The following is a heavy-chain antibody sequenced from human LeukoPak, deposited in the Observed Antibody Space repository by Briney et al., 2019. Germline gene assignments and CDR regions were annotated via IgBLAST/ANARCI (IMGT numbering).Heavy chain of an antibody. D-gene: IGHD3-22*01. V-gene: IGHV3-21*01. CDR3: AKDLYDSSGYDYYYYYGLDV. CDR1: GFTFSSYS. CDR2: ISSSSSYI. Sequence: GGSLRLSCAASGFTFSSYSMNWVRQAPGKGLEWVSSISSSSSYIYYADSVKGRFTISRDNSKNTLYLQMNSLRTEDTAVYYCAKDLYDSSGYDYYYYYGLDVWGQGTTVTVSS. J-gene: IGHJ6*02.